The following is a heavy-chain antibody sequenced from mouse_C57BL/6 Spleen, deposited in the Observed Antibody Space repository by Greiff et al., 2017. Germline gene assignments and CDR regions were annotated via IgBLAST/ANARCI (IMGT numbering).Heavy chain of an antibody. CDR3: ARDYGSSYYYFDD. V-gene: IGHV5-17*01. D-gene: IGHD1-1*01. CDR2: ISSGSSTI. Sequence: DVKLVESGGGLMKPGGSLKLSCAASGFTFSDYGMHWVRQAPEKGLEWVAYISSGSSTIYYADTVKGRFTISRDNAKNTLFLQMTSLRSEDTAMYYCARDYGSSYYYFDDWGQGTTLTVSS. CDR1: GFTFSDYG. J-gene: IGHJ2*01.